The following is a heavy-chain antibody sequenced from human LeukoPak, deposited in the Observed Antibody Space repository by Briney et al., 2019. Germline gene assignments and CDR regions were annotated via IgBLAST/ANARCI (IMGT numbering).Heavy chain of an antibody. V-gene: IGHV3-33*01. CDR2: IWYDGSRK. J-gene: IGHJ4*02. D-gene: IGHD3-22*01. Sequence: PGGSLRLSCAASGFTFDTYGMHWVRQAPGKGLEWVAVIWYDGSRKYYADSVKGRFTISRDNSKSTLYLQLNSLRAEDTAVYYCARGEGHNSGYYVNWGQGTLVTVSS. CDR1: GFTFDTYG. CDR3: ARGEGHNSGYYVN.